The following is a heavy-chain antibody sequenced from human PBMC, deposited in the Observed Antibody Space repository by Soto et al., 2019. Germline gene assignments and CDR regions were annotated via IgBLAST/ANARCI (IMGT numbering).Heavy chain of an antibody. CDR2: IKEDGSEQ. J-gene: IGHJ4*02. CDR3: ERETGGNAH. Sequence: EVQLVESGGGLVQPGGSLRLSCAASGFTFSSYWMSWVRQAPGKGLEWVANIKEDGSEQNYVDSVKGRFTISRDNAKNSLYFQMNSLRAEDTALYYCERETGGNAHWGQGTLVTVSS. V-gene: IGHV3-7*01. CDR1: GFTFSSYW. D-gene: IGHD2-8*02.